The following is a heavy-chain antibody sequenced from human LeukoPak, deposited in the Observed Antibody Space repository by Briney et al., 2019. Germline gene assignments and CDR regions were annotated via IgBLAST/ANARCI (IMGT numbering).Heavy chain of an antibody. D-gene: IGHD3-22*01. CDR3: ARDQYYYDSSGYYYYFDY. V-gene: IGHV3-7*04. CDR2: IKQDGGEK. CDR1: GFTFTSYW. J-gene: IGHJ4*02. Sequence: QPGGSLRLSCAASGFTFTSYWMSWVRQAPGKGLEWAANIKQDGGEKYYVDSVKGRFTISRDNTKNSLYLQMNSLRAEDTAVYYCARDQYYYDSSGYYYYFDYWGQGTLVTVSS.